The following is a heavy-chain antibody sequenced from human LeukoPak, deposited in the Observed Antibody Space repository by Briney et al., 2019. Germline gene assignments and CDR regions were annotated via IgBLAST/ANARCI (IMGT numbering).Heavy chain of an antibody. V-gene: IGHV3-21*01. CDR1: GFTLSSYS. J-gene: IGHJ4*02. Sequence: GGSLRLSCAASGFTLSSYSMNWVRQAPGKGLEWDSSISSSSSYIYYADSVKGRFTISRDNAKNSLYLQMNSLRAEDTAVYYCARDFGNYYDSSGVFDYWGQGTLVTVSS. CDR3: ARDFGNYYDSSGVFDY. CDR2: ISSSSSYI. D-gene: IGHD3-22*01.